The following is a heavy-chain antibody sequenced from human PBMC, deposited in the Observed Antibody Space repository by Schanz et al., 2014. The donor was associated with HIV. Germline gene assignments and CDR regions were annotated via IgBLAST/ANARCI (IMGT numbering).Heavy chain of an antibody. CDR1: GFTFNSYG. CDR2: INSDGSRT. J-gene: IGHJ4*02. Sequence: VQLVESGGGVVQPGRSLRLSCAASGFTFNSYGMHWVRQAPGKGLVWVSRINSDGSRTNYADSVKGRLTISRDNAKNTLYLQMNSLRAEDTAVYYCARDLHDYGDARTDYWGQGILVTVSS. CDR3: ARDLHDYGDARTDY. D-gene: IGHD4-17*01. V-gene: IGHV3-74*01.